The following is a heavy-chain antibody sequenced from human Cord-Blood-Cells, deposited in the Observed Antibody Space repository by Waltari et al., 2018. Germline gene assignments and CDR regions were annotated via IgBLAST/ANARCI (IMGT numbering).Heavy chain of an antibody. Sequence: QVTLKESGPVLVKPTETLTLTCTVSGFSLSTARMVVSWIRQPPGKALEWLAHIFSNDEKSYSTSLKSRLTISKDTSKSQVVLTMTNMDPVDTATYYCARSHDGYDFWSGYYSYYYYMDVWGKGTTVTVSS. V-gene: IGHV2-26*01. CDR2: IFSNDEK. CDR1: GFSLSTARMV. D-gene: IGHD3-3*01. J-gene: IGHJ6*03. CDR3: ARSHDGYDFWSGYYSYYYYMDV.